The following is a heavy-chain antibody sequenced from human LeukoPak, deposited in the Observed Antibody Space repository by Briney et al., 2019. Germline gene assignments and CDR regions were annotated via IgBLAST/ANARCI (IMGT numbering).Heavy chain of an antibody. V-gene: IGHV3-53*01. J-gene: IGHJ4*02. CDR2: IYSGCST. Sequence: GGSLRLSCSASGFTVSSNYMSWVRQAPGKGLEGVSVIYSGCSTYYADSVKGRFTITRDNSKNKLYLQMNSLRAEDTAVYYCARSVRSSAYYHYWGQGTLVTVSS. CDR3: ARSVRSSAYYHY. CDR1: GFTVSSNY. D-gene: IGHD3-22*01.